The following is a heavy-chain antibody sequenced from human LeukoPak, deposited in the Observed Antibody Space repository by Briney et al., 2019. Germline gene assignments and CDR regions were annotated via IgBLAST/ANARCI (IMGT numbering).Heavy chain of an antibody. V-gene: IGHV4-38-2*01. CDR3: ARRGGMGYFDY. CDR1: GYSISSGYC. D-gene: IGHD3-10*01. Sequence: PSETLSLTCAVSGYSISSGYCWGWIRQPPGKGLEWIGSIYHSGSTNYNPSLKSRVTISVDKSKNQFSLKLSSVTAADTAVYYCARRGGMGYFDYWGQGTLVTVSS. J-gene: IGHJ4*02. CDR2: IYHSGST.